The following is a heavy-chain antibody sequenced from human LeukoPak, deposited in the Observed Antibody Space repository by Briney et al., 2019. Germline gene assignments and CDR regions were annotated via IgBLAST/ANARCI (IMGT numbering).Heavy chain of an antibody. D-gene: IGHD2-21*01. J-gene: IGHJ4*02. Sequence: PSETLPLTCAVYGGSFSGYYWSWIRQPPGKGLEWIGEINHSGSTNYNPSLKSRVTISVDTSKNQFSLKLSSVTAADTAVYYCARASNSRPDYWGQGTLVTVSS. CDR1: GGSFSGYY. CDR2: INHSGST. CDR3: ARASNSRPDY. V-gene: IGHV4-34*01.